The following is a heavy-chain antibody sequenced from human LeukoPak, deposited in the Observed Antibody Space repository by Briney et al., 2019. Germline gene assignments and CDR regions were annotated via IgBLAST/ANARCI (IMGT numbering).Heavy chain of an antibody. CDR1: GYTFTSYG. Sequence: VASVKVSCKASGYTFTSYGISWVRQAPGQGLEWMGWISAYNGNTNYAQKLQGRVTMTTDTSTSTAYMELRSLRSDDTAVYYCARGGFSGSYLDDAFDIWGQGTMVTVSS. J-gene: IGHJ3*02. CDR3: ARGGFSGSYLDDAFDI. V-gene: IGHV1-18*01. CDR2: ISAYNGNT. D-gene: IGHD1-26*01.